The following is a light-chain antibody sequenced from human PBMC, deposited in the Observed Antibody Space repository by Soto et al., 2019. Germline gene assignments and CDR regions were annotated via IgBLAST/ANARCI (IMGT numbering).Light chain of an antibody. J-gene: IGKJ4*01. CDR3: QQGKSFTLT. Sequence: DIQMTQSPSSVSASVGDRVTITCRSSQDINKWLAWCQQKGGLAPNLVIYTSSRLHGGGPSRFSGSASGTDFTLTISSLQPEDVATYYCQQGKSFTLTFGGGTKVDI. CDR2: TSS. V-gene: IGKV1-12*01. CDR1: QDINKW.